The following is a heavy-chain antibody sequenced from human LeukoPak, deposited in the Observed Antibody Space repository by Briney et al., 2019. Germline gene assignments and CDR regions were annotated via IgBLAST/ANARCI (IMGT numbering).Heavy chain of an antibody. Sequence: SESLSLTCHVSGGSISSSSNYWGWLRQPPGKGLEGFRHNYDSQSIYYNSSLGRRFTISVATSKNQFSLRLSSVTAADTAVYSCARDRHKLVDIVPSTLDYWGQGTLVTVSS. D-gene: IGHD5-12*01. CDR1: GGSISSSSNY. V-gene: IGHV4-39*07. CDR2: NYDSQSI. J-gene: IGHJ4*02. CDR3: ARDRHKLVDIVPSTLDY.